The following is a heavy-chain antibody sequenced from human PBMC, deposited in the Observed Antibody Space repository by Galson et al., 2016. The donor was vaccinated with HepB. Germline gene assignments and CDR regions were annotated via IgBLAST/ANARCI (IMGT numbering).Heavy chain of an antibody. D-gene: IGHD3-10*01. V-gene: IGHV3-23*01. J-gene: IGHJ6*03. CDR1: GFIFSNYA. Sequence: SLRLSCAGSGFIFSNYAMSWVRQAPGKGLEWVSLLFGGGNDPYYADAVKGRFTISRDNSKNTLYLQMDSLRAEDTAVYYCAKFRGADHYNYHMDVWGKGTTVIVSS. CDR3: AKFRGADHYNYHMDV. CDR2: LFGGGNDP.